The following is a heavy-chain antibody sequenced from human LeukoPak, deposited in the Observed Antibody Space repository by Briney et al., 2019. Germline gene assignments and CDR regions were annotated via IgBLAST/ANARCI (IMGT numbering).Heavy chain of an antibody. CDR1: GGSISSSSYH. J-gene: IGHJ4*02. Sequence: PSETPSLTCTLSGGSISSSSYHWVWIRQPPGKGLEWIGSIYYSGSTYYNPSLKSRVTISVDTSKNQFSLKLSSVTAADTAVCYCARFRIAAAGPGNYFDYWGQGTLVTVSS. D-gene: IGHD6-13*01. CDR3: ARFRIAAAGPGNYFDY. V-gene: IGHV4-39*07. CDR2: IYYSGST.